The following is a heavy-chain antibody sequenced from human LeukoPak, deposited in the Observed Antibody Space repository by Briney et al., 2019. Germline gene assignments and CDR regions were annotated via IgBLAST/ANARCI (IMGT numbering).Heavy chain of an antibody. Sequence: SETLSLTCTVSGGSISSYYWSWIRQPPGKGLEWIGYIYYSGSTNYNPSLKSRVTISVDASKDQFSLKLSSVTAADTAVYYCAATGYSYNYWGQGTLVTVSS. J-gene: IGHJ4*02. V-gene: IGHV4-59*08. CDR2: IYYSGST. CDR1: GGSISSYY. CDR3: AATGYSYNY. D-gene: IGHD4-11*01.